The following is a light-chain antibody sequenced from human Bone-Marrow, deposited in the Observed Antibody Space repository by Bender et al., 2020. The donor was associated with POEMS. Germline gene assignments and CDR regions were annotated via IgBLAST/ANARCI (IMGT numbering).Light chain of an antibody. J-gene: IGLJ1*01. Sequence: QSALTQPRSVSGSPGQSVTISCAGTSSDVGGYNFVSWYRQHPGQVPKLLIFGVTNRPSGVSDRFSGSKSGNTASLTISGLQPEDEADYYCCSYAGSSSYVFGTGTKLTVL. CDR3: CSYAGSSSYV. V-gene: IGLV2-11*01. CDR1: SSDVGGYNF. CDR2: GVT.